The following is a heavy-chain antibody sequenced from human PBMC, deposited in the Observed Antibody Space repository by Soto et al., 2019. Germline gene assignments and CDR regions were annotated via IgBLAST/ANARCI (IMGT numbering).Heavy chain of an antibody. CDR3: NTDDKGDF. J-gene: IGHJ4*02. CDR2: IKTKPDGGTT. V-gene: IGHV3-15*01. D-gene: IGHD2-21*01. Sequence: EVQLVESGGGLVKPGGSLRLSCAASGFTFSNAWMSWVRQAPGKGLEWVGRIKTKPDGGTTDYAAPVKGRFTISRDDSKNTLYLHMNSLKTEDTAMYYCNTDDKGDFWGQGTLVTVSS. CDR1: GFTFSNAW.